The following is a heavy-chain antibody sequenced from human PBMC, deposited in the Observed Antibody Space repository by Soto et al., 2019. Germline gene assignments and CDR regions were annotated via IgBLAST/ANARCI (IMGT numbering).Heavy chain of an antibody. J-gene: IGHJ4*02. D-gene: IGHD1-26*01. V-gene: IGHV3-33*01. CDR2: IRYDGSNT. Sequence: QVQLVESGGGVVQPGRSLRLSCAASGFTFSGYGMHWVRRAPGKGLEWVAVIRYDGSNTYYADSVKGRFTISRDNPKNTLYLQMNSLRAEDTAVYYCARDGVGATTYFGYFDYWGQGTLVTVSS. CDR3: ARDGVGATTYFGYFDY. CDR1: GFTFSGYG.